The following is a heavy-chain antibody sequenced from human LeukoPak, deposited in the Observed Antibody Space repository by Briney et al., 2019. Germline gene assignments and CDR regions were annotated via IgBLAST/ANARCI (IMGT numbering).Heavy chain of an antibody. J-gene: IGHJ5*02. V-gene: IGHV4-59*01. Sequence: SETLSLTCTVSGGSITTDYWSWIRQPPGKGLEWLGYIYDSGRPNYNPSLKSRVTMLIDTSKNQFSLKLSSVTAAETAVYYCARGRYSAGDNWFDPWGQGTLVTVSS. CDR2: IYDSGRP. CDR1: GGSITTDY. CDR3: ARGRYSAGDNWFDP. D-gene: IGHD3-9*01.